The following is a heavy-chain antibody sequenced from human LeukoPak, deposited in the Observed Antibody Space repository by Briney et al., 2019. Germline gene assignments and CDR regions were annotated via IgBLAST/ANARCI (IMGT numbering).Heavy chain of an antibody. J-gene: IGHJ4*02. V-gene: IGHV1-69*13. CDR3: AITEGVTTPEYYFDY. CDR2: IIPIFGTA. CDR1: GGTFSSNA. D-gene: IGHD4-17*01. Sequence: ASVKVSCKASGGTFSSNAISWVRQAPGQGLEWMGGIIPIFGTANYAQKFQGRVTITADESTSTAYMELSSLRSEDTAVYYCAITEGVTTPEYYFDYWGQGTLVTVSS.